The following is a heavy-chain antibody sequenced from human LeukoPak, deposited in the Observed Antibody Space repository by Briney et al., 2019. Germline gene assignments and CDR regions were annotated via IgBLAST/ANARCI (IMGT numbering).Heavy chain of an antibody. CDR1: GFTFSSYA. J-gene: IGHJ4*02. Sequence: GGSLRLSCAASGFTFSSYAMSWVRQAPGKGLEWVSAISGSGGSTYYADSVKGRFTISRDNSKNTLYLQMNSLRAEDTAVYYCAKLKVYCSSTSCPFDYWGQGTLVTVSS. V-gene: IGHV3-23*01. CDR2: ISGSGGST. D-gene: IGHD2-2*01. CDR3: AKLKVYCSSTSCPFDY.